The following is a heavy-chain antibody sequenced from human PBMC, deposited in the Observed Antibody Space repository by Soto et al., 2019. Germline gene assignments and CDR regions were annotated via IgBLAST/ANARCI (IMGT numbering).Heavy chain of an antibody. CDR2: ISSSSSTI. CDR3: AREVVVSRGASYFGY. J-gene: IGHJ4*02. Sequence: PGGSLRLSCAASGFTFSSYSMNWVRQAPGKGLEWVSYISSSSSTIYYADSVKGRFTISRDNAKNSLYLQMNSLGDEDTAVYYCAREVVVSRGASYFGYWGPGTLVTVSS. V-gene: IGHV3-48*02. D-gene: IGHD2-2*01. CDR1: GFTFSSYS.